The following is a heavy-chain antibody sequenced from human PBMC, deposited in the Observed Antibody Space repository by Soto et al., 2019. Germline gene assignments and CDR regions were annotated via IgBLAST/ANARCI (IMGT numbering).Heavy chain of an antibody. CDR2: IIPIFGTA. J-gene: IGHJ6*02. D-gene: IGHD3-16*01. Sequence: QVQLVQSGAEVKKPGSSVHVSCKASGGTFSSYAISWVRQAPGQGLEWMGGIIPIFGTANYAQKFQGRVTITADESTSTAYMELSSLRSEDTAVYYCARILLGVLYYGMDVWGQGTTVTVSS. CDR3: ARILLGVLYYGMDV. CDR1: GGTFSSYA. V-gene: IGHV1-69*01.